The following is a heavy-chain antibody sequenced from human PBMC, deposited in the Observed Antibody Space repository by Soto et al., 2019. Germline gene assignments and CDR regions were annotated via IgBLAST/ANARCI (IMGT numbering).Heavy chain of an antibody. D-gene: IGHD6-19*01. CDR1: GFTFNDAW. CDR2: LKGRNVGGTI. Sequence: EVQLVESGGGLVKPGGSLRLSCATYGFTFNDAWLSWVRQAPGKGLEWVGRLKGRNVGGTIDYAAPVTGRFTISSDESQNTLHLQMNSLKIEDTAVYYCTTEFGYSSGQNEHWGQGALVTVSS. J-gene: IGHJ4*02. V-gene: IGHV3-15*07. CDR3: TTEFGYSSGQNEH.